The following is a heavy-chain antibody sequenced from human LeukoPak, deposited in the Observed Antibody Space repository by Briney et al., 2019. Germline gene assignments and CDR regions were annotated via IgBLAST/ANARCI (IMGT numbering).Heavy chain of an antibody. D-gene: IGHD1-14*01. CDR2: IHRSGSP. Sequence: PSETLSLTCTVSLDSTTSNFWSWVRQPPGKGLEWIGEIHRSGSPNYNPSLQSRVTISIDTSRNQIVLELSSVTAADTAVYYCAREILGGFNPGAYWGQGTLVTVSS. CDR1: LDSTTSNF. J-gene: IGHJ4*02. V-gene: IGHV4-59*12. CDR3: AREILGGFNPGAY.